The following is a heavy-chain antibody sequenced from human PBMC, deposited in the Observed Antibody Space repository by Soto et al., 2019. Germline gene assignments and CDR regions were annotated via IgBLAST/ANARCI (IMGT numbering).Heavy chain of an antibody. Sequence: SLSLTCSVSGVSISSGGYSWSWIRQPPGKGLEWIGYIYHSGSTYYNPSLKSRVTISVDRSKNQFSLKLSSVTAADTAVYYCDRAAEYSSSTIAFDIWGQGTMVTV. CDR3: DRAAEYSSSTIAFDI. D-gene: IGHD6-6*01. J-gene: IGHJ3*02. CDR1: GVSISSGGYS. V-gene: IGHV4-30-2*01. CDR2: IYHSGST.